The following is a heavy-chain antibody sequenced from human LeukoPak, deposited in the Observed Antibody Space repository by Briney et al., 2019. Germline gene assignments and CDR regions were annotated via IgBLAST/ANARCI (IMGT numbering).Heavy chain of an antibody. J-gene: IGHJ4*02. V-gene: IGHV4-38-2*02. Sequence: SETLSLTCVVYGYSISSGYHWGWIRQPPGKGLEWIGSVYRSGTTYYDPSLKSRVTISVDTSKNQISLKVRSVTAANRAMQYLARENWVFDYWARESWSPSPQ. CDR1: GYSISSGYH. CDR3: ARENWVFDY. CDR2: VYRSGTT. D-gene: IGHD7-27*01.